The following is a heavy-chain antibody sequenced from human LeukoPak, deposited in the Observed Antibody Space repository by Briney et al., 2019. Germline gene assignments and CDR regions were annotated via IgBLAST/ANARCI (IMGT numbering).Heavy chain of an antibody. D-gene: IGHD5-24*01. CDR3: ARAGEMATSHNAGS. V-gene: IGHV3-48*04. J-gene: IGHJ4*02. CDR2: ISCGSGSSI. CDR1: GFTFSSYS. Sequence: PGGSLRLSCAASGFTFSSYSRNWVRQAPGKGLEWVSYISCGSGSSIYYADSVKGRFTISRDNAKNTLYLQMNSLRAEDTAVYYCARAGEMATSHNAGSWGQGALVTVSS.